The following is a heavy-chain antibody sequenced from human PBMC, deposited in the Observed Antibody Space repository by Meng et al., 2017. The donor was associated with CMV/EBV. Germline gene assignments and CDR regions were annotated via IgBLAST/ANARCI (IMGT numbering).Heavy chain of an antibody. J-gene: IGHJ4*02. CDR3: ASQEQEVDY. D-gene: IGHD1/OR15-1a*01. CDR2: ISPISGTT. Sequence: QDELGQSGADAKKPGSSVKVSCKASGGNLRTYAIRRLRQAPGQGLKWMGGISPISGTTNYAQKFQGRVTITADLSTSTAYIEQSSLRSDDTAMDYCASQEQEVDYWGQGTLVTVSS. CDR1: GGNLRTYA. V-gene: IGHV1-69*12.